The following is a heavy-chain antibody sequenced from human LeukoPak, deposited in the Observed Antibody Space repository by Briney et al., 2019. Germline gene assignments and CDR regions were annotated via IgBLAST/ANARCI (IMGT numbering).Heavy chain of an antibody. Sequence: GGSLRLSCAASGFTFSSYSMNWVRQAPGKGLEWVSSISSSSSYIYYADSVKGRFTISRDDAKNSLYLQMNSLRVEDTAVYYCAVDYDCWSAFFSGSRMTPKRGGQGTLVTVSS. CDR3: AVDYDCWSAFFSGSRMTPKR. CDR1: GFTFSSYS. V-gene: IGHV3-21*06. J-gene: IGHJ4*02. CDR2: ISSSSSYI. D-gene: IGHD3-3*01.